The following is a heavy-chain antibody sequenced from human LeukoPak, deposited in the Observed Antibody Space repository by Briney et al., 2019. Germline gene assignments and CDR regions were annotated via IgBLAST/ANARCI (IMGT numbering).Heavy chain of an antibody. Sequence: GGSLRLSCAASGFTFSSYGMNWVRQAPGKGLEWVSSISSSSSYIYYADSVKGRFTISRDNAKNSLYLQMNSLRAEDTAVYYCASSSGGGRLDYWGQGTLVTVSS. CDR1: GFTFSSYG. J-gene: IGHJ4*02. CDR3: ASSSGGGRLDY. V-gene: IGHV3-21*01. D-gene: IGHD2-15*01. CDR2: ISSSSSYI.